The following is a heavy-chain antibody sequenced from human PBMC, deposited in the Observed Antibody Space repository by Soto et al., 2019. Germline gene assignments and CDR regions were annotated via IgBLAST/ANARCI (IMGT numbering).Heavy chain of an antibody. CDR1: GFTFGDYA. V-gene: IGHV3-49*04. Sequence: PGGSLRLSCTASGFTFGDYAMSWVRQAPGKGLEGVGFIRSKAYGGTTEYAASVKGRFTISRDDSKSIAYLQMNSLKTEDTAVYYCTRDRVVVAATKNEALESYYYYYGMDFWGQGTTVTVSS. CDR3: TRDRVVVAATKNEALESYYYYYGMDF. CDR2: IRSKAYGGTT. D-gene: IGHD2-15*01. J-gene: IGHJ6*02.